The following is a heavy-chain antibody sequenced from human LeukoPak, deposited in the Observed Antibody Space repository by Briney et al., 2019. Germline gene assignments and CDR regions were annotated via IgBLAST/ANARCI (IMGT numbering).Heavy chain of an antibody. CDR1: GYSISSDYY. Sequence: SETLSLTCTVSGYSISSDYYWGWIRQTPGKGLEWIGNIFYSGSTYYSPSLRSRVTISLDTSRNQFSLKLNSVTAADTAVYYCAKSNGYGLVDIWGQGTMVTVSS. V-gene: IGHV4-38-2*02. D-gene: IGHD3-10*01. J-gene: IGHJ3*02. CDR2: IFYSGST. CDR3: AKSNGYGLVDI.